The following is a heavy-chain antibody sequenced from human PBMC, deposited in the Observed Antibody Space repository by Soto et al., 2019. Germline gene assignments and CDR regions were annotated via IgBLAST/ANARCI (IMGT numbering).Heavy chain of an antibody. J-gene: IGHJ5*02. CDR2: IYYSGST. Sequence: SETLSLTCTVSGGSISSSGYYWGWIRQPPGKGLEWIGTIYYSGSTYYNPSLKSRVTISVDRSKNQFSLKLNSVTAADTAVYYCDRQPSPWGQGTLVTVAS. V-gene: IGHV4-39*07. CDR3: DRQPSP. CDR1: GGSISSSGYY.